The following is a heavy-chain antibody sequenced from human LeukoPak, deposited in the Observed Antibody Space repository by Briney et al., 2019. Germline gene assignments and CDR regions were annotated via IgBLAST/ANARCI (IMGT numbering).Heavy chain of an antibody. D-gene: IGHD2-2*01. CDR2: VSGSGGST. V-gene: IGHV3-23*01. Sequence: PGGSLRLSCAASGFTFSNYAMSWVRQAPGKGLEWVSTVSGSGGSTYYADSVKGRFTISRDNSKNTLYLQMNSLRAEDTAVYYCAKGIGSCNSISCLYFDHWGQGALVTVSS. CDR3: AKGIGSCNSISCLYFDH. CDR1: GFTFSNYA. J-gene: IGHJ4*02.